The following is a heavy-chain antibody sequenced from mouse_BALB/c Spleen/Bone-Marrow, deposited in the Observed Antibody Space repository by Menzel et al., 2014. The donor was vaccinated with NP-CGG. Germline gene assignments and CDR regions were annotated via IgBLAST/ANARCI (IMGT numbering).Heavy chain of an antibody. CDR2: ISSGSSTI. Sequence: EVKLEESGGGLVQPGGSRKLSCAASGFTFSSFGMHWVRLAPEKGLEWVAYISSGSSTIYYADTVKGRFTISRDNPKNTLFLQMTSLRSEDTAMYYCARDVPLYDVGYFDYWGQGTTLTVSS. J-gene: IGHJ2*01. CDR1: GFTFSSFG. CDR3: ARDVPLYDVGYFDY. D-gene: IGHD2-14*01. V-gene: IGHV5-17*02.